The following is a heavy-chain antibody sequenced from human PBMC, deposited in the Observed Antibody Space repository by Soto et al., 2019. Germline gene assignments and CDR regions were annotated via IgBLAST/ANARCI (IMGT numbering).Heavy chain of an antibody. CDR1: GGTFSSYT. CDR2: IIPILGIA. Sequence: QVQLVQSGAEVKKPGSSVKVSCKASGGTFSSYTISWVRQAPGQGLEWMGRIIPILGIANYAQKFQGRVTITADKSTSTAYMELSSXRSEDXAVYYCASEGGAGVYPIWGQGTMVTVSS. J-gene: IGHJ3*02. V-gene: IGHV1-69*02. D-gene: IGHD6-13*01. CDR3: ASEGGAGVYPI.